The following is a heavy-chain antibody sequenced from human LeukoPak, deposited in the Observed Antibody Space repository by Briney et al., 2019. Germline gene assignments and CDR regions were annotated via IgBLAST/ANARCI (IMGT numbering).Heavy chain of an antibody. CDR3: ARYTSTWYLDY. V-gene: IGHV6-1*01. Sequence: SQTLSLTCAISGDSVSSSSAAWNWLRQSPSRGLEWLGRTYYRSKWYSDFAGSVRSRITINADTSKNQFSLQLESVTPDDTAVYYCARYTSTWYLDYWGQGTLVTVSS. D-gene: IGHD6-13*01. CDR1: GDSVSSSSAA. CDR2: TYYRSKWYS. J-gene: IGHJ4*02.